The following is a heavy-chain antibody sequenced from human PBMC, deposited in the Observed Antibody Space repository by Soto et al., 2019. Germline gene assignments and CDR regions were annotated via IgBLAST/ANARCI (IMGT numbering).Heavy chain of an antibody. Sequence: ASVKVSCKASGYTFTSYDINWVRQATGQGLEWMGWMNPNSGNTGYAQKFQGRVTMTRNTSISTAYMELSSLRSEDTAVYYCARGHIVVVPVASWVRNYYYGMDVWGQGTTVTVSS. CDR2: MNPNSGNT. CDR1: GYTFTSYD. V-gene: IGHV1-8*01. CDR3: ARGHIVVVPVASWVRNYYYGMDV. J-gene: IGHJ6*02. D-gene: IGHD2-2*01.